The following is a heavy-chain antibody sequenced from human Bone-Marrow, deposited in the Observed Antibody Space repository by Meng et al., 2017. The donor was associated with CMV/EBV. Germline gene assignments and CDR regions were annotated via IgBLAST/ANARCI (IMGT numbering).Heavy chain of an antibody. D-gene: IGHD2-2*02. V-gene: IGHV3-15*01. J-gene: IGHJ6*02. CDR3: STCVCGSTSGYTYYYGMDV. CDR2: IKSKTDGGTT. Sequence: GESLKISCAASGFTFSNAWMSWVRQAPGKGLEWVGRIKSKTDGGTTDYAAPVKGRFTISRDDSKNTLYLQMIRLKTEDADVYYCSTCVCGSTSGYTYYYGMDVWGQGTTVTVSS. CDR1: GFTFSNAW.